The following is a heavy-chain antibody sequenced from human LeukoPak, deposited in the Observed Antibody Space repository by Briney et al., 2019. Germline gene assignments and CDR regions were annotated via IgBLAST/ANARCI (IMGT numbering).Heavy chain of an antibody. D-gene: IGHD2-8*02. J-gene: IGHJ6*02. Sequence: ASVKVSCKASGGTFSSYAISWVRQAPGQGLEWMGRIIPILGIANYAQKFQGRVTITADKSTSTAYMELSSLRSEDTAVYYCAGTEGAYYYYYGMDVWGQGTTVTVSS. V-gene: IGHV1-69*04. CDR1: GGTFSSYA. CDR3: AGTEGAYYYYYGMDV. CDR2: IIPILGIA.